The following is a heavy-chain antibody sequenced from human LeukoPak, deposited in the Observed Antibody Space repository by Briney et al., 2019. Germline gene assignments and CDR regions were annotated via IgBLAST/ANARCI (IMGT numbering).Heavy chain of an antibody. J-gene: IGHJ6*03. CDR1: GFTFSGSA. CDR3: TRWGSAALGWQYYYMDV. V-gene: IGHV3-73*01. Sequence: QTGGSLRLSCAASGFTFSGSAMHWVRQASGKGLEWVGRIRSKANSYATAYAASVKGRFTISRDDSKNTAYLQMNSLKTEDTAVYYCTRWGSAALGWQYYYMDVWGKGTTVTVSS. D-gene: IGHD6-13*01. CDR2: IRSKANSYAT.